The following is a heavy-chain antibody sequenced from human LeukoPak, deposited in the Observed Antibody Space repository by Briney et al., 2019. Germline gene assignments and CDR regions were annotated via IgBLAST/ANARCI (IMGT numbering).Heavy chain of an antibody. J-gene: IGHJ5*02. Sequence: PSETLSLTCTVSVGSISSYYWSWIRQPPGKGLEWIGYIYYSGSTNYNPSLKSRVTISVDTSKNQFSLKLSSVTAADTAVYYCARAASDSSSWYWGVNWFDPWGQGTLVTVSS. D-gene: IGHD6-13*01. CDR2: IYYSGST. CDR3: ARAASDSSSWYWGVNWFDP. CDR1: VGSISSYY. V-gene: IGHV4-59*01.